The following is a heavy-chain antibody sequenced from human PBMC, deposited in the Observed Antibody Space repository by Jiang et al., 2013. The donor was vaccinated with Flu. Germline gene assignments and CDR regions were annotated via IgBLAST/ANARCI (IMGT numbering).Heavy chain of an antibody. CDR2: IYYSGST. D-gene: IGHD1-26*01. V-gene: IGHV4-39*07. J-gene: IGHJ4*02. Sequence: ETLSLTCTASGGSISSSTYYWGWIRQPPGKGLEWIGSIYYSGSTYYNPSLKSRVTISVDTSKNQFSLKLSSVTAADTAVYYCARAGIVGATTRPSYFDYWGQGTLVTVSS. CDR1: GGSISSSTYY. CDR3: ARAGIVGATTRPSYFDY.